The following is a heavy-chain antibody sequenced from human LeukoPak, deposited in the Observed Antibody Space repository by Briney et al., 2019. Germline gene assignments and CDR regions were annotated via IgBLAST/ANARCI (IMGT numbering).Heavy chain of an antibody. D-gene: IGHD4-11*01. Sequence: PGGSLRLSCAASRFTFSSYWMHWVRQAPGKGLVWVSRINTDGSSRSYADSVKGRFTISRDNAKNTLYLEMNSLRVEDTAVYCCVREFSTYADYWGQGTLVTVSS. CDR1: RFTFSSYW. V-gene: IGHV3-74*01. J-gene: IGHJ4*02. CDR3: VREFSTYADY. CDR2: INTDGSSR.